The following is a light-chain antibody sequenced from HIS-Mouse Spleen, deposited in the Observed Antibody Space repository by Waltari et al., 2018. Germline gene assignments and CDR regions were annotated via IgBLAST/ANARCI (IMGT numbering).Light chain of an antibody. CDR3: QVWDSSSDHRV. CDR2: GNS. CDR1: NIGRKS. J-gene: IGLJ2*01. Sequence: SYVLTQPPSVSVAPGKTARITCGGNNIGRKSVHWYQQKPGQAPMLVVYGNSDRSSRIPERLSGSNSGTPATLTISRVEAGDEADYYCQVWDSSSDHRVFGGGTKLTVL. V-gene: IGLV3-21*03.